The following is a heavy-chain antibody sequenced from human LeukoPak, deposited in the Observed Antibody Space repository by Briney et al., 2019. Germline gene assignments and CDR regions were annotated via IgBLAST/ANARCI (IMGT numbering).Heavy chain of an antibody. V-gene: IGHV1-46*01. J-gene: IGHJ5*02. CDR3: APSQYYYGSGRAYNWFDP. CDR1: GYAFTSYY. D-gene: IGHD3-10*01. CDR2: INPSGGST. Sequence: ASVKVSCKASGYAFTSYYMHWVRQAPGQGLEWMGIINPSGGSTSYAQKFQGRVTMTRDTSTSTVYMELSSLRSDDTAVYYCAPSQYYYGSGRAYNWFDPWGQGTLVTVSS.